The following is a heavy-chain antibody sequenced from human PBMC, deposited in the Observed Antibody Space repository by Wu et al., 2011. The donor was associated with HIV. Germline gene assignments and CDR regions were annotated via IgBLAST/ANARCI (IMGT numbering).Heavy chain of an antibody. V-gene: IGHV1-69*08. Sequence: QVQLVQSGAEVKKPGSSVKVSCKASGGTFSSYTISWVRQAPGQGLEWMGRIIPMFATTNYAQKFKDRVTLTADTSRDTAYMELRSVTSDDRAVYFCAPASVGKFPPWVYWGQGTPVAVS. CDR3: APASVGKFPPWVY. CDR1: GGTFSSYT. D-gene: IGHD1-26*01. CDR2: IIPMFATT. J-gene: IGHJ4*02.